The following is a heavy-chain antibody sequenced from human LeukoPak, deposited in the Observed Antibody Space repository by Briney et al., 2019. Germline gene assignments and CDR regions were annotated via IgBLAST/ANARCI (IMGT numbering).Heavy chain of an antibody. J-gene: IGHJ1*01. CDR2: ISDSGGST. CDR3: VRHDSYIPF. Sequence: GGSLTLSCAASGFSFNNYAMSWVRQTPGKGLEWVSGISDSGGSTYYTDSVKGRFTISRDNSKDTVSLQMNNLRAADTALYFCVRHDSYIPFWGQGSLVTVCS. CDR1: GFSFNNYA. V-gene: IGHV3-23*01. D-gene: IGHD5-18*01.